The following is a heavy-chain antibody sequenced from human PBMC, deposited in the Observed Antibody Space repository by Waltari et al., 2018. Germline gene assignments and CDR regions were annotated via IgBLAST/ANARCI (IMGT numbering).Heavy chain of an antibody. V-gene: IGHV3-74*02. D-gene: IGHD6-19*01. J-gene: IGHJ4*02. CDR2: ISLGGSLT. CDR3: VLYSSELLGDC. CDR1: GFTFGSYW. Sequence: EMQLVESGGALVQPGGSLRLYCTASGFTFGSYWMHWVRRAPGKGLVSVSHISLGGSLTSFVDSVKGRFTISRDNAENKLFRQMNSLRAEDTAVYYCVLYSSELLGDCWGQGTQVTVSS.